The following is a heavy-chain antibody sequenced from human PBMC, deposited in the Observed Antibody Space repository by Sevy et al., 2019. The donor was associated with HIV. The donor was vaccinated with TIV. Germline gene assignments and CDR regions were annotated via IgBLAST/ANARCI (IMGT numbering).Heavy chain of an antibody. V-gene: IGHV3-23*01. D-gene: IGHD3-10*01. Sequence: GGSLRLSCAVSGFTFSSYAMSWVRQAPGKGLGWVSAISGRGGSTYYADSVMGRFTISRDNSKNTLYLQMNSLRAEDTAVYYCAKSYYGSKDVWGKGTTVTVSS. J-gene: IGHJ6*04. CDR1: GFTFSSYA. CDR3: AKSYYGSKDV. CDR2: ISGRGGST.